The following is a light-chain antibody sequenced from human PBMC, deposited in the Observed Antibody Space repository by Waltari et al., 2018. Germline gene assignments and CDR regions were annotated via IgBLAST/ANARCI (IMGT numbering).Light chain of an antibody. CDR1: QSVISSFNNKNY. Sequence: DIVMTQSPDSLAVSLGGRATINRKSSQSVISSFNNKNYLTWFQQKAGEPPKLLIYWASTRESGVPDRFSGSGSGTDFTLTISGLQAEDVAVYYCQQYFGLPLTFGGGTKLEIK. CDR3: QQYFGLPLT. V-gene: IGKV4-1*01. J-gene: IGKJ4*01. CDR2: WAS.